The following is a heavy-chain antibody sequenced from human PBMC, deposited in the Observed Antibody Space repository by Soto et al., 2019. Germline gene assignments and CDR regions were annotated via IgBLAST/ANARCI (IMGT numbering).Heavy chain of an antibody. CDR3: ARDLNVLRFLEWVPQLAYYYYGMDV. CDR2: ISYDGSNK. J-gene: IGHJ6*02. Sequence: QVQLVESGGGVVQPGRSLRLSCAASGFTFSSYAMHWVRQAPGKGLEWVAVISYDGSNKYYADSVKGRFTISRDNSKNTLYLQMNSLRAEDTAVYYCARDLNVLRFLEWVPQLAYYYYGMDVWGQGTTVTVSS. V-gene: IGHV3-30-3*01. D-gene: IGHD3-3*01. CDR1: GFTFSSYA.